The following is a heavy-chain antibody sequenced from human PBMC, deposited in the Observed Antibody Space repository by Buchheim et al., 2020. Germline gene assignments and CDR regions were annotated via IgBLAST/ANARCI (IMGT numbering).Heavy chain of an antibody. D-gene: IGHD6-13*01. CDR2: IIPIFGTP. Sequence: QVHLVQSGAEVKKPGSSVRVSCEASGGTFSDYTISWVRQAPGQGLEWMGGIIPIFGTPNYAQKFQGRVTITADESSSTASMELSNLRSEDTAVYYCTRSISIAPTGTDYWGQGTL. V-gene: IGHV1-69*01. J-gene: IGHJ4*02. CDR1: GGTFSDYT. CDR3: TRSISIAPTGTDY.